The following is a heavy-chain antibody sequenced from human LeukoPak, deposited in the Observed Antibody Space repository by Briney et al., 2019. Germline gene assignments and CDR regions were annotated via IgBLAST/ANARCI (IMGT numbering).Heavy chain of an antibody. J-gene: IGHJ4*02. D-gene: IGHD1-26*01. V-gene: IGHV1-69*13. CDR1: GGTFSNYI. Sequence: GASVKVSCKASGGTFSNYIISWVRQAPGQGLEWMGEIIPIFGTANYAQKLQGRATITADESTSTAYMELSSLRSEDTAVYYCATGPYSGSYYGFDYWGQGTLVTVSS. CDR3: ATGPYSGSYYGFDY. CDR2: IIPIFGTA.